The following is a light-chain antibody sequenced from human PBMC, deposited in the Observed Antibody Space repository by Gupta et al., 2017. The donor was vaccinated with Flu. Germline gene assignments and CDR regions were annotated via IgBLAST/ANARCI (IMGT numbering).Light chain of an antibody. CDR3: AAWDDSLNGLWV. V-gene: IGLV1-44*01. J-gene: IGLJ3*02. CDR2: SNT. CDR1: SSNIGING. Sequence: VTFSCSVSSSNIGINGVSWYQHLPGTAPKLLIYSNTQRPSGVPDRFSGSKSGTSATLAISGLQSEDEADYYCAAWDDSLNGLWVFGGGTKLTVL.